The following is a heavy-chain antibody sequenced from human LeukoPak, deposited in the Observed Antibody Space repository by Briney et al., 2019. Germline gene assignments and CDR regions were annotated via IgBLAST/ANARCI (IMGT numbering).Heavy chain of an antibody. CDR1: GYTFTSYA. V-gene: IGHV7-4-1*02. D-gene: IGHD1-26*01. J-gene: IGHJ4*02. CDR2: INTITGNP. Sequence: ASVKVSCKASGYTFTSYAMNWVRQAPGQGLEWMGWINTITGNPTYAQGFTGRFVFSLDTSVSTAYLQISSLKAEDTAVYYCARGPLWELLLDHSPIFDYWGQGTLVTVSS. CDR3: ARGPLWELLLDHSPIFDY.